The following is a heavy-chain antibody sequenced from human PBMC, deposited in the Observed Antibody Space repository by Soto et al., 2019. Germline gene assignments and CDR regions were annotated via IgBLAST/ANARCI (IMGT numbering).Heavy chain of an antibody. CDR3: ARDRGYNTGWYGGALDL. Sequence: EVQLVESGGGLVQPGESLRLSCAASGFTFSSYEMNWVRQAPGKGLEWVAYISSRCTSIFYADSVKGRFSISRDNDNDSVSLLMNNLKVDDTAVYYCARDRGYNTGWYGGALDLWGQGTLVTVSS. D-gene: IGHD6-19*01. CDR1: GFTFSSYE. V-gene: IGHV3-48*03. CDR2: ISSRCTSI. J-gene: IGHJ4*02.